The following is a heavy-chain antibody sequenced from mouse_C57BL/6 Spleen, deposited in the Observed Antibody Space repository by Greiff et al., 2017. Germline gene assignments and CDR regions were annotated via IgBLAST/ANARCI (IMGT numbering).Heavy chain of an antibody. J-gene: IGHJ1*03. D-gene: IGHD1-2*01. CDR1: GFNIKNTY. CDR2: IDPANGNT. Sequence: VQLQQPVAELVRPGASVKLSCTASGFNIKNTYMHWVKQRPEQGLEWIGRIDPANGNTKYAQKFQGKATITVDTSSNTAYLQLSSLTSEDTAIYYCALITTVVGGYFDVWGTGTTVTVSS. CDR3: ALITTVVGGYFDV. V-gene: IGHV14-3*01.